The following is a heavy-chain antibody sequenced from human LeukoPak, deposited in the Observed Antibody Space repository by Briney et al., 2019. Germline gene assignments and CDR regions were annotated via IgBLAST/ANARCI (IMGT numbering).Heavy chain of an antibody. J-gene: IGHJ4*02. D-gene: IGHD3-16*01. CDR2: IKQDGSEK. CDR1: EFTFSTYW. V-gene: IGHV3-7*01. CDR3: ASLSYYPWGYYFDY. Sequence: GGSLRLSCAASEFTFSTYWMTWVRQAPGKGLEWVANIKQDGSEKYYVDSVKGRFTISRDNAKNSLYLQMNSLRAEDTAVYYCASLSYYPWGYYFDYWGQGTLVTVSS.